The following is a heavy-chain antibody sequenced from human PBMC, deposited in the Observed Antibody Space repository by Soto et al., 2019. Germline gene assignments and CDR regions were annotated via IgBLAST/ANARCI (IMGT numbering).Heavy chain of an antibody. D-gene: IGHD2-2*02. CDR3: ARGGDIVVVPAAIGGNWFDP. CDR1: GGSISSGGYY. V-gene: IGHV4-31*03. Sequence: QVQLQESGPGLVKPSQTLSLTCTVSGGSISSGGYYWSWIRQHPGKGLEWIGYIYYSGSTYYNPSHKGRVTISVDTSKNQFSLKLSSVTAADTAVYYCARGGDIVVVPAAIGGNWFDPWGQGTLVTVSS. CDR2: IYYSGST. J-gene: IGHJ5*02.